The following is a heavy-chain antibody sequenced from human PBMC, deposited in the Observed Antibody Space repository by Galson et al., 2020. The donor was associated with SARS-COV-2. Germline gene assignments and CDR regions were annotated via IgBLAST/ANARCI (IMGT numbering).Heavy chain of an antibody. J-gene: IGHJ6*02. D-gene: IGHD3-22*01. CDR2: ISYDGSNK. CDR1: GFTFVNYG. Sequence: GESLKISCAPSGFTFVNYGKHWVRQAPGKGLEWVAVISYDGSNKNYADSVKGRLTISRDNSKNTLYLQMNSLRPEDTAVYYCGKDGDYYDSSDYSYYYGLGVWGPGTTVTVSS. CDR3: GKDGDYYDSSDYSYYYGLGV. V-gene: IGHV3-30*18.